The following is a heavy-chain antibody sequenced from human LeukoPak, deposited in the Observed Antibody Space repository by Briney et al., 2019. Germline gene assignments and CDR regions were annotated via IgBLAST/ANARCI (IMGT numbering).Heavy chain of an antibody. V-gene: IGHV4-34*01. CDR1: GGSLSGYY. CDR3: TRRRWSSSSVIGY. Sequence: PSETLSLTCGVNGGSLSGYYWSWIRQTPSNELEWIGEINHSGSTNHNPSLKSRVTISVDTSKNQFYLTLNSLTAADTAVYYCTRRRWSSSSVIGYWGRGTRVTVSS. J-gene: IGHJ4*02. CDR2: INHSGST. D-gene: IGHD6-6*01.